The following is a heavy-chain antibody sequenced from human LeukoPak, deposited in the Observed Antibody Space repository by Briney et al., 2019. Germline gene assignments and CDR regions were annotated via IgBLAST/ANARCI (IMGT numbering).Heavy chain of an antibody. J-gene: IGHJ1*01. V-gene: IGHV3-15*01. CDR3: TTGCSSTSCYNPPCFQH. CDR2: IKSKTDGGTT. CDR1: GFTFSNAW. Sequence: GGSLRLSCAASGFTFSNAWMSWVRQAPGKGLEWVGRIKSKTDGGTTDYAAPVKGRFTISRDDSKNTLYLQMNSLKTEDTAVYYCTTGCSSTSCYNPPCFQHWGQGTLVTVSS. D-gene: IGHD2-2*02.